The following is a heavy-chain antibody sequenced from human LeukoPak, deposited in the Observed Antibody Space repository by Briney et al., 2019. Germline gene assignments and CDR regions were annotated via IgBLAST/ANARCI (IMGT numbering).Heavy chain of an antibody. CDR1: GFTFSSSG. V-gene: IGHV3-30*03. Sequence: PGRSLRLSCAASGFTFSSSGMHWVRQAPGKGLEEVAVISYDGSNKYYADSVKGRFTISRDNSKNTLYLQVNSLRAEDTAVYYCATGYSSGWYGAKFDNWGQGTLVTVSS. CDR3: ATGYSSGWYGAKFDN. D-gene: IGHD6-19*01. J-gene: IGHJ4*02. CDR2: ISYDGSNK.